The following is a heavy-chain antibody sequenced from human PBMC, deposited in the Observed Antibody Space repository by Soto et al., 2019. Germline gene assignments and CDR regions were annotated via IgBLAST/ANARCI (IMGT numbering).Heavy chain of an antibody. CDR1: EGTFNSYA. J-gene: IGHJ4*02. Sequence: SVKVSCKASEGTFNSYAIAWVRQAPGQGLEWMGGIIPYYNTLNYAQKFQDRVTITADDSTNTVYMELSSLRSDGTAVYFCASGASRWYPYFFDSWAQGTLVTVSS. CDR3: ASGASRWYPYFFDS. V-gene: IGHV1-69*13. D-gene: IGHD6-13*01. CDR2: IIPYYNTL.